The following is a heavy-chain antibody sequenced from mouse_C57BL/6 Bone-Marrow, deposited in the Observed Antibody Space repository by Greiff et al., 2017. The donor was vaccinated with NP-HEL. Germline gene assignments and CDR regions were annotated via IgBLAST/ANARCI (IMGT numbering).Heavy chain of an antibody. J-gene: IGHJ1*03. CDR3: ASPYCGV. V-gene: IGHV5-17*01. CDR1: GFSFSDYG. Sequence: EVQVVESGGGLVKPGGSLKLSCAASGFSFSDYGMHWVRQAPEKGLEWVAYISSGSSTIYYADPVKGRFTISRDNAKHTLFLQMSSLRSENTAMYYCASPYCGVWGTGTTVPVTA. CDR2: ISSGSSTI.